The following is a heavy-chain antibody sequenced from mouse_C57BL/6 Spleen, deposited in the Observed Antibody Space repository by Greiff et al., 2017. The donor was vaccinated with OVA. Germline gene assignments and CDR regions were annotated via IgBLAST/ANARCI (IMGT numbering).Heavy chain of an antibody. CDR1: GYTFTSYW. CDR3: ARSPNTHDGSFDY. CDR2: IYPGSGST. Sequence: QVQLQQPGAELVKPGASVKMSCKASGYTFTSYWITWVKQRPGQGLEWIGDIYPGSGSTNYNEKFKSKATLTVDTSSSTAYMQLSSLTSEDSSVYYCARSPNTHDGSFDYWGQGTTLTVSS. V-gene: IGHV1-55*01. J-gene: IGHJ2*01. D-gene: IGHD1-1*01.